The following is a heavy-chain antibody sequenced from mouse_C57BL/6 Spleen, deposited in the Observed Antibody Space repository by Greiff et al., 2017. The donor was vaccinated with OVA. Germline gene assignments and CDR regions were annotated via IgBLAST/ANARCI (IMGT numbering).Heavy chain of an antibody. CDR1: GYTFTSYW. V-gene: IGHV1-64*01. J-gene: IGHJ4*01. CDR3: ALPMWGAMDY. CDR2: IHPNSGST. Sequence: QVQLQQPGAELVKPGASVKLSCKASGYTFTSYWMHWVKQRPGQGLEWIGMIHPNSGSTNYNEKFKSKATLTVDKSSSTAYMQLSSLTAEDSAVYDCALPMWGAMDYWGKGTSVTVSS. D-gene: IGHD6-5*01.